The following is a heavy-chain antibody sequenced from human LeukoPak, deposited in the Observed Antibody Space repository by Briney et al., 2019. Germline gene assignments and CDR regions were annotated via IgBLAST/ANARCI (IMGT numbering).Heavy chain of an antibody. V-gene: IGHV3-53*01. Sequence: GGSLRLSCAASGFTVSSNYMSWVRQAPGKGLEWVSVIYSGGSTYYADSVKGRFTISRDNSKNTLYLQMNSLGAEDTAVYYCAKSVVAATPYYFDYWGQGTLVTVSS. CDR3: AKSVVAATPYYFDY. D-gene: IGHD2-15*01. J-gene: IGHJ4*02. CDR1: GFTVSSNY. CDR2: IYSGGST.